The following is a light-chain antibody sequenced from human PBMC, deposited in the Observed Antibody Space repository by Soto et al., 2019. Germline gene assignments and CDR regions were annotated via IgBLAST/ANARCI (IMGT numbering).Light chain of an antibody. J-gene: IGKJ2*01. CDR1: QSVSSN. CDR3: QQRSDWPRT. V-gene: IGKV3-11*01. Sequence: EVVLTQSPATLSLSPGERATLTCRASQSVSSNLAWYQKKLGQAPRLLIFDASNRATGIPARFSGSGSGTDFTLTISSLEPEDFAVYYCQQRSDWPRTFGRGTKVEI. CDR2: DAS.